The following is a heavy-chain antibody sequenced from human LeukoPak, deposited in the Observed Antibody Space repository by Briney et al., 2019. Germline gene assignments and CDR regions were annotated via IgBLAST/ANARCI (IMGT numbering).Heavy chain of an antibody. J-gene: IGHJ4*02. Sequence: ASVKVSCKASGYTFTGYYMHWVRQAPGQGLGWMGRINPNSGGTNNAQTVWGMVTMTEDTSISTSHMELSRRRSDDTAVYYWARLYNWNYFQPAGYWGQGTLVTVSS. CDR2: INPNSGGT. CDR1: GYTFTGYY. D-gene: IGHD1-7*01. V-gene: IGHV1-2*06. CDR3: ARLYNWNYFQPAGY.